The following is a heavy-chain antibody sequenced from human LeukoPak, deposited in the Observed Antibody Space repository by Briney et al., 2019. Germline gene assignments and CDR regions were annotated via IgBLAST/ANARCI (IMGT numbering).Heavy chain of an antibody. CDR2: IYSGGST. V-gene: IGHV3-53*01. Sequence: GGSLRLSCAASGFTVSSNYMSWVRQAPGKGREWVSVIYSGGSTYYADSVKGRFTISRDNSKNTLYLQMNSLRAEDTAVYYCARGVDINYYGMDVWGKGTTVTVSS. J-gene: IGHJ6*04. D-gene: IGHD5-12*01. CDR3: ARGVDINYYGMDV. CDR1: GFTVSSNY.